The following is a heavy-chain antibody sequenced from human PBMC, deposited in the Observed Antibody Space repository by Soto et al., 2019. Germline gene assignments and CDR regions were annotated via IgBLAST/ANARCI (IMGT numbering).Heavy chain of an antibody. J-gene: IGHJ6*03. V-gene: IGHV1-69*02. CDR3: ARGRGIVATINYYYMDV. Sequence: KVSCXASGGTFSSYTFSWVRQAPGQGLEWMGRIIPILGIANYAQKFQGRVTITADKSTSTAYMELSSLRSEDTAVYYCARGRGIVATINYYYMDVWGNGTTVTVSS. D-gene: IGHD5-12*01. CDR2: IIPILGIA. CDR1: GGTFSSYT.